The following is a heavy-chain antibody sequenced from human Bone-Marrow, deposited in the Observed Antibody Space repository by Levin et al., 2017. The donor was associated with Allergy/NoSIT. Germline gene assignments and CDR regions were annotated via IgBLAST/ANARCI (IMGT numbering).Heavy chain of an antibody. CDR1: GFTFDDYA. Sequence: SCAASGFTFDDYAMHWVRQAPGKGLEWVSGISWNSGSIGYADSVKGRFTISRDNAKNSLYLQMNSLRAEDTALYYCAKDIAAYYDSSGYGFDPWGQGTLVTVSS. CDR3: AKDIAAYYDSSGYGFDP. D-gene: IGHD3-22*01. J-gene: IGHJ5*02. V-gene: IGHV3-9*01. CDR2: ISWNSGSI.